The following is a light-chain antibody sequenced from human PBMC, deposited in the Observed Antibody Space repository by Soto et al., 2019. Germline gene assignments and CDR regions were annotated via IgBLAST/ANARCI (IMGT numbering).Light chain of an antibody. CDR1: QSVGGNY. CDR3: QQYGSSPRM. CDR2: GAS. Sequence: EIVLTQSPGTLSLSPGERATLSCRASQSVGGNYLAWYQQRPGQAPRLLIYGASSRATGIPDRFSGSGSGTDFTLTISRLEPEDFAVYYCQQYGSSPRMFGQGTK. J-gene: IGKJ1*01. V-gene: IGKV3-20*01.